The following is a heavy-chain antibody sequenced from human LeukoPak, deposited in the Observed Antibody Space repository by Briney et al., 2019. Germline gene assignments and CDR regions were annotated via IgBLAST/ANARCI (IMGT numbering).Heavy chain of an antibody. D-gene: IGHD5-18*01. J-gene: IGHJ4*02. CDR2: INSDGSST. CDR1: GFTFSSYW. V-gene: IGHV3-74*01. Sequence: GESLRLSCAASGFTFSSYWMHWVRQAPGKGLVWVSRINSDGSSTSYADSVKGRFTISRDDAKNTLYLQMNSLKTEDTAVYYCTTDQVQLWLNDYWGQGTLVTVSS. CDR3: TTDQVQLWLNDY.